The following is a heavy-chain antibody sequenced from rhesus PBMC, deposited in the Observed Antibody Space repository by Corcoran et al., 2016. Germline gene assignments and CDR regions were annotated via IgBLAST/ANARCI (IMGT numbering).Heavy chain of an antibody. Sequence: QVKLQQWGEGLVKPSETLSLTCAVSGGSISDSYRWSWIRKPPGKGLEWIGYIYGSSTSTNYNPSLKSRVTISKDTSKNQFSLKLSSVTAADTAVYYCARDEYSNFDYWGQGVLVTVSS. J-gene: IGHJ4*01. V-gene: IGHV4S10*01. CDR2: IYGSSTST. CDR3: ARDEYSNFDY. D-gene: IGHD4-23*01. CDR1: GGSISDSYR.